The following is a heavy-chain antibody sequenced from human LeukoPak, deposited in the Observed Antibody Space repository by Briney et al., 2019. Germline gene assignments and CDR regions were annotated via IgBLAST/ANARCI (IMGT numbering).Heavy chain of an antibody. D-gene: IGHD3-22*01. J-gene: IGHJ6*02. CDR1: GFTFSSYS. CDR3: ARGYYYDSSGYGYYYGMDV. Sequence: GGSLRLPCAASGFTFSSYSMNWVRQAPGKGLEWVSSISSSSSYIYYADSVKGRFTISRDNAKNSLYLQMNSLRAEDTAVYYCARGYYYDSSGYGYYYGMDVWGQGTTVTVSS. V-gene: IGHV3-21*01. CDR2: ISSSSSYI.